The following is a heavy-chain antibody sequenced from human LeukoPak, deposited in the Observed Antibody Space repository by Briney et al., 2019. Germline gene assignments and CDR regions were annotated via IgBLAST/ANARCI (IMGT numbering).Heavy chain of an antibody. D-gene: IGHD1-1*01. CDR2: INPNTGGT. CDR3: ARDDNFQFDY. CDR1: GYTFTAYY. J-gene: IGHJ4*02. Sequence: GASVKVSCKASGYTFTAYYMHWVRQAPGQGLEWMGWINPNTGGTNYAPKFQGRVTMTRDTSISTAYMELNRLTFDDTAVYHCARDDNFQFDYWGQGTLVTVSS. V-gene: IGHV1-2*02.